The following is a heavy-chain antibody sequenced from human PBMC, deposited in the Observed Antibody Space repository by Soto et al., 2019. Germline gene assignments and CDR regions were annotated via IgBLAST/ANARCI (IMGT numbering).Heavy chain of an antibody. Sequence: SETLSLTCTVSGGSICSYYWNWIRQPPGKPLEWIGCVYYSGSTNYNPSHKSRVTISVDTSTNQFSLKLSSVTAADTAVYYCARSNSSFWLNWFDPWGQGTLVTVSS. CDR2: VYYSGST. D-gene: IGHD6-6*01. V-gene: IGHV4-59*01. J-gene: IGHJ5*02. CDR1: GGSICSYY. CDR3: ARSNSSFWLNWFDP.